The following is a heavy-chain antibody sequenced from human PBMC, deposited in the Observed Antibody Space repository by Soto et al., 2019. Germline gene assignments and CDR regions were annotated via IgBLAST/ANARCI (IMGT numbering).Heavy chain of an antibody. CDR3: ARGVTGGVDY. V-gene: IGHV1-8*01. D-gene: IGHD3-16*01. CDR1: GYSFTGLD. Sequence: QVQLVQSGAEARVPGASVKVSCKASGYSFTGLDINWVRQTTGQGLEWMGWMEPSSGRTGYAQKFQGRVTMTRDTSINTAYMELSSLTSDDTAFYYCARGVTGGVDYWGQGTLVTVSS. CDR2: MEPSSGRT. J-gene: IGHJ4*02.